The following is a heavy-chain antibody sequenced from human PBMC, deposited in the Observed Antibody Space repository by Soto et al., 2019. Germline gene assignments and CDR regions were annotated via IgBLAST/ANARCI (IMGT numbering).Heavy chain of an antibody. CDR2: IYYSGST. CDR1: GGSISSYY. J-gene: IGHJ4*02. D-gene: IGHD2-2*01. Sequence: SETLSLTCTVSGGSISSYYWSWIRQPPGKGLEWTGYIYYSGSTNYNPSLKSRVTISVDTSKNQFSLKLSSVTAADTAVYYCASSGYQLPYFDYWGQGTLVTVSS. V-gene: IGHV4-59*01. CDR3: ASSGYQLPYFDY.